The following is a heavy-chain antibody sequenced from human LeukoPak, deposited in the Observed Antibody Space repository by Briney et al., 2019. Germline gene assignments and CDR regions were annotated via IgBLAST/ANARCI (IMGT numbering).Heavy chain of an antibody. CDR2: IYSGGST. Sequence: PGGSLRLSCAASGFTVSSNYMSWVRQAPGKGLEWVSVIYSGGSTYYADSVKGRFTISRDNSKNTLYLQMSSLRAEDTAVYYCARVRAATPDYWGQGTLVTVSS. D-gene: IGHD2-2*01. CDR3: ARVRAATPDY. V-gene: IGHV3-53*01. J-gene: IGHJ4*02. CDR1: GFTVSSNY.